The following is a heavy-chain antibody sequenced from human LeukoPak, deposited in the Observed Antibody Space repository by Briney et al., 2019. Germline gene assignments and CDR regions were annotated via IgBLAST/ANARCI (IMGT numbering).Heavy chain of an antibody. J-gene: IGHJ4*02. CDR3: AGLPYGDYPTGYFDY. CDR2: IYYSGST. Sequence: SETLSLTCTVSGGSISSYYWSWIRQPPGKGLEWIGYIYYSGSTNYNPSLKSRVTISVDTSKNQFSLKLSSVTAADTAVYYCAGLPYGDYPTGYFDYWGQGTLVTVSS. CDR1: GGSISSYY. V-gene: IGHV4-59*08. D-gene: IGHD4-17*01.